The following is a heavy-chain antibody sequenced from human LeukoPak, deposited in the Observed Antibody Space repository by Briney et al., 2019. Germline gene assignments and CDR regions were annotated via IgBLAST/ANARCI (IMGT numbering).Heavy chain of an antibody. CDR1: GFTFDDYG. D-gene: IGHD2-2*01. CDR2: INWNGGST. V-gene: IGHV3-20*04. CDR3: ARSLPAATVGAFDY. J-gene: IGHJ4*02. Sequence: GGSLRLSCAASGFTFDDYGMSWVRQAPGKGLEWVSGINWNGGSTGYADSVKGRFTISRDNAKNSLYLQMNSLRAEGTALYYCARSLPAATVGAFDYWGQGTLVTVSS.